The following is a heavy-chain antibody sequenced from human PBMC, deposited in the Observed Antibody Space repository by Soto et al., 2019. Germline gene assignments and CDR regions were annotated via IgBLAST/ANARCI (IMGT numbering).Heavy chain of an antibody. CDR3: AKGGWLEY. V-gene: IGHV3-23*01. Sequence: EVQLLESGGGLVQPGGSLRLSCEASGFSFSSNDMSWVRQTPGKGLEWVSTLSVSNGNTWYADSVKGRFTVSRDDSKNTLSFEMKSLRAEDTAVYYCAKGGWLEYWGQGTLVTVSA. CDR1: GFSFSSND. J-gene: IGHJ4*02. D-gene: IGHD2-15*01. CDR2: LSVSNGNT.